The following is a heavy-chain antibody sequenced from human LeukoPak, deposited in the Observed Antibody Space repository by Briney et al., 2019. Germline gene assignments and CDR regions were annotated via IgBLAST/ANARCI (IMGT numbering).Heavy chain of an antibody. D-gene: IGHD3-10*01. V-gene: IGHV1-18*01. CDR3: ARTITMVRGVIYYYMDV. CDR2: ISAYNGNT. CDR1: GYTFTSYG. J-gene: IGHJ6*03. Sequence: ASVKVSCKASGYTFTSYGISWVRQAPGQGLEWMGWISAYNGNTNYAQKLQGRVTMTTDTSTSTAYMELRSLRSDDTAVYYCARTITMVRGVIYYYMDVWGKGTTVTVSS.